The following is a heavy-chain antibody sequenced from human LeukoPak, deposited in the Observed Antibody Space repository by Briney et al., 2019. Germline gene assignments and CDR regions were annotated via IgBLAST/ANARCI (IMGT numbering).Heavy chain of an antibody. CDR2: IYYSGST. CDR1: GGSITTYY. V-gene: IGHV4-59*01. D-gene: IGHD4-11*01. J-gene: IGHJ2*01. CDR3: ARIYRWYFDL. Sequence: PSETLSLTCNVSGGSITTYYWSWIRHPPGKGLEWIGYIYYSGSTKYNPSLRSRVTISADASKNQFSLKLSSLTAADTAVYYCARIYRWYFDLWGRGTLVTVSS.